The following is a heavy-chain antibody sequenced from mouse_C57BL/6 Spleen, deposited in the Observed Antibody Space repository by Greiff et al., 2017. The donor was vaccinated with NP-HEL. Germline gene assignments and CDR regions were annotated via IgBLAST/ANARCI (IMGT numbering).Heavy chain of an antibody. D-gene: IGHD1-1*01. CDR2: ISSGSSTI. CDR3: ARMLTTVVAPYAMDY. V-gene: IGHV5-17*01. Sequence: EVQRVESGGGLVKPGGSLKLSCAASGFTFSDYGMHWVRQAPEKGLEWVAYISSGSSTIYYADTVKGRFTISRDNAKNTLFLQMTSLRSEDTAMYYCARMLTTVVAPYAMDYWGQGTSVTVSS. J-gene: IGHJ4*01. CDR1: GFTFSDYG.